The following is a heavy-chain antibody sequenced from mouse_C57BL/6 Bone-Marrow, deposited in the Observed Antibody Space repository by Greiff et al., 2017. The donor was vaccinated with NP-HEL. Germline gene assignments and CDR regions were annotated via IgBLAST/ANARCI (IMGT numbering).Heavy chain of an antibody. D-gene: IGHD2-2*01. CDR1: GFNIKNTY. CDR3: AGLDLLWLRRGDYYAMDY. V-gene: IGHV14-3*01. Sequence: VQLQQSVAELVRPGASVKLSCTASGFNIKNTYMHWVKQRPEQGLEWIGRIDPANGNTKYAPKFQGKATITADTSSNTAYLQLSSLTSEDTAIYYCAGLDLLWLRRGDYYAMDYWGQGTSVTVSS. CDR2: IDPANGNT. J-gene: IGHJ4*01.